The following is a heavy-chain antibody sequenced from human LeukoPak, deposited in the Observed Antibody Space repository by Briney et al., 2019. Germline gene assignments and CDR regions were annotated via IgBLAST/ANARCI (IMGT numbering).Heavy chain of an antibody. Sequence: PSETLSLTCAVYGGSFSNYYWSWIRQPPGKGLEWIGSIYYSGSTYYNPSLNNRVTIFIDMSKNQFSLRLNSVTATDTAVYYCARLVCGGGSCPAEFDYWGQGTLVTVSS. J-gene: IGHJ4*02. D-gene: IGHD2-15*01. CDR3: ARLVCGGGSCPAEFDY. V-gene: IGHV4-59*05. CDR2: IYYSGST. CDR1: GGSFSNYY.